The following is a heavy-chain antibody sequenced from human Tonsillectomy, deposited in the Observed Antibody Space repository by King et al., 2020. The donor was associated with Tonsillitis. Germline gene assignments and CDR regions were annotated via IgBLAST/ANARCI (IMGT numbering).Heavy chain of an antibody. CDR1: GFTFSGYA. CDR2: ISGSGGST. Sequence: VQLVESGGDLVQPGGSLRLSCAASGFTFSGYAMSWVRQAPGKGLEWVSAISGSGGSTYYADSVKGRFTISRDNSKNTLYLQMSSLRAEDTAVYYCASPECSGGRCYGMDVWGQGTTGTVSS. V-gene: IGHV3-23*04. J-gene: IGHJ6*02. D-gene: IGHD2-15*01. CDR3: ASPECSGGRCYGMDV.